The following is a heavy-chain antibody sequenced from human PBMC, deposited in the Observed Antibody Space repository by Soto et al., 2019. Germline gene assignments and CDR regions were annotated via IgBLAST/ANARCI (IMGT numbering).Heavy chain of an antibody. D-gene: IGHD2-8*02. V-gene: IGHV3-74*03. J-gene: IGHJ5*02. CDR2: INTDGSVA. CDR1: GFTFSTYS. Sequence: PGGSLRLSCAASGFTFSTYSMNWVRQAPGKGLVWVSRINTDGSVAMYVDSVKGRFTISRDNAKNTLYLQMNSLRAEDTAVYYCARDVSLVFDPWGQGTLVTVSS. CDR3: ARDVSLVFDP.